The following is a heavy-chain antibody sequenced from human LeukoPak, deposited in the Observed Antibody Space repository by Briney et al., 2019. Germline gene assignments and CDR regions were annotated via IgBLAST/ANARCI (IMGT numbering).Heavy chain of an antibody. J-gene: IGHJ4*02. V-gene: IGHV3-53*01. Sequence: PGGSLRLSCAAFGFTVSTDHMSWARQAPGMGLEWVTVMDNGGNNHYVDSVKSRFTISRDNSKNTLYLQMNSLRVEDTAMYYCAGGHSSGMIHYWGQGTLVTVSS. D-gene: IGHD3-22*01. CDR3: AGGHSSGMIHY. CDR2: MDNGGNN. CDR1: GFTVSTDH.